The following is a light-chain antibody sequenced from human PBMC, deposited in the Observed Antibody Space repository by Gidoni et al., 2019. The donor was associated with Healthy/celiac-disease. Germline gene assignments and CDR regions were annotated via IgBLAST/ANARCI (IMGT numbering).Light chain of an antibody. J-gene: IGKJ1*01. CDR1: QSIRRY. CDR3: QQSYNSPRT. CDR2: GAS. Sequence: DIQMTQSPSSLSASAGDRVTITCRASQSIRRYINWYQQKPGKAPKRLIYGASSLQSGVPSRFSGSGSGTDFTLTISSLQPEDFATYYCQQSYNSPRTFXXXTKVEIK. V-gene: IGKV1-39*01.